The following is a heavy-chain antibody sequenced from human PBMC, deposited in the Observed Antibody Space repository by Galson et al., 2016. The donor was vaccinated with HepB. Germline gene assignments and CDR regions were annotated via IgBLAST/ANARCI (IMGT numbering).Heavy chain of an antibody. CDR2: ISYDGSDK. Sequence: SLRLSCAASGFTFSSYGMHWVRQAPGKGLEWVAVISYDGSDKYYADSVKGRFTISRDNSKNTLNLQMNSLRAEDTAVYYCAKDRRYYDSSGYFWEGYYDDGMDVWGKGTTVTVSS. CDR1: GFTFSSYG. CDR3: AKDRRYYDSSGYFWEGYYDDGMDV. J-gene: IGHJ6*04. V-gene: IGHV3-30*18. D-gene: IGHD3-22*01.